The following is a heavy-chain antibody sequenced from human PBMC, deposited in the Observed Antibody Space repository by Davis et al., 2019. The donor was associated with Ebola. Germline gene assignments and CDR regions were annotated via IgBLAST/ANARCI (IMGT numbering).Heavy chain of an antibody. Sequence: MPSETLSLTCAVYGGSFSGYYWSWIRLPPGKGLEWIGEINHSGSTNYNPSLKSRVTISVDTSKNQFSLKLSSVTAAETAVYYCARGIAARPEDYYGRDVWGKGTTVTVSS. CDR2: INHSGST. D-gene: IGHD6-6*01. CDR1: GGSFSGYY. J-gene: IGHJ6*04. V-gene: IGHV4-34*01. CDR3: ARGIAARPEDYYGRDV.